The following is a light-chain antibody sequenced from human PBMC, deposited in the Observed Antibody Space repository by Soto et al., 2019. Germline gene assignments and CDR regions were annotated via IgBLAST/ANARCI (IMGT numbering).Light chain of an antibody. CDR1: QSIGSW. CDR3: QQYSSYSRT. J-gene: IGKJ1*01. Sequence: DIQMTQSPSTLSASVGDRVTITCRASQSIGSWLAWFQQKPGKAPKLLIYDASSLESGVPSRFSDSGSGTEFSLTITSLQADDFATYSCQQYSSYSRTFGQGTKVDIK. V-gene: IGKV1-5*01. CDR2: DAS.